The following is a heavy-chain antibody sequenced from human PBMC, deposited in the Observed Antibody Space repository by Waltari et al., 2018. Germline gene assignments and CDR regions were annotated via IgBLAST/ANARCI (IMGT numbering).Heavy chain of an antibody. D-gene: IGHD6-13*01. V-gene: IGHV3-48*03. CDR3: ARGIAADGGGGY. Sequence: EVHLVESGGGLVQPGGSLRLSCAASGFTLRGYEMNWVRQAPGKGLECISYISSTGDTIYYADAVKGRFTISRDNAKNTLYLQMKRLRADDTALYYCARGIAADGGGGYWGQGILVTVSS. J-gene: IGHJ4*02. CDR2: ISSTGDTI. CDR1: GFTLRGYE.